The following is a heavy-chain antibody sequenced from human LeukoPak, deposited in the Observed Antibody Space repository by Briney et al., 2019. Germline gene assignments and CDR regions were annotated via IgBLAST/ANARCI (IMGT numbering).Heavy chain of an antibody. Sequence: ASVKVSCKASGYTFTSYDINWVRQAAGQGLEWMGWMNPNSGNTAYAQKFQGRVTITRNTSISTAYMELSSLRSEDTAVYYCAREDYYDSGSNDYWGQGTLVTVSS. CDR2: MNPNSGNT. V-gene: IGHV1-8*03. J-gene: IGHJ4*02. CDR1: GYTFTSYD. CDR3: AREDYYDSGSNDY. D-gene: IGHD3-22*01.